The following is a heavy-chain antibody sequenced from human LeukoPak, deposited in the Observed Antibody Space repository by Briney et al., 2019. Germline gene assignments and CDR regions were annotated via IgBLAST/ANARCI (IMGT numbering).Heavy chain of an antibody. CDR3: ARDRYYGSGSYSPLFDY. CDR1: GFTFSSYG. D-gene: IGHD3-10*01. V-gene: IGHV3-23*01. CDR2: ISGSGGST. Sequence: PGGSLRLPCAASGFTFSSYGMSWVRQAPGKGLEWVSAISGSGGSTYYADSVKGRFTISRDNSKNTLYMQMNSLRAEDTAVYYCARDRYYGSGSYSPLFDYWGQGTLVTVSS. J-gene: IGHJ4*02.